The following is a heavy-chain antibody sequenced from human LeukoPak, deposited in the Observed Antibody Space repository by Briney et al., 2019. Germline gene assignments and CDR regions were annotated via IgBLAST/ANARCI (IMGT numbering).Heavy chain of an antibody. Sequence: PGGSLRLSCAASGFTVSSNYMSWVRQAPGKGLEWVPVIYSGGSTYYADSVKGRFTISRHNSKNTLYLQMNSLRAEDTAVYYCASGSPDYGDYTFDYWGQGTLVTVSS. CDR2: IYSGGST. J-gene: IGHJ4*02. CDR3: ASGSPDYGDYTFDY. D-gene: IGHD4-17*01. V-gene: IGHV3-53*04. CDR1: GFTVSSNY.